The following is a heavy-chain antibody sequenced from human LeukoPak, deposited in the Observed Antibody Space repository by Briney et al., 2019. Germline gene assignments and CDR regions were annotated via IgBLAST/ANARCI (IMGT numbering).Heavy chain of an antibody. V-gene: IGHV4-59*11. Sequence: SETLSLTCTVSGGSISSHYWAWIRQPPGKGLEWIGYISNSGSTNYNPSLKSRVTISVDTSKSQFSLKLSSVTAADTAVYYCARGGGDSSSSQDFDYWGQGTLVTVSS. CDR3: ARGGGDSSSSQDFDY. CDR1: GGSISSHY. CDR2: ISNSGST. D-gene: IGHD6-13*01. J-gene: IGHJ4*02.